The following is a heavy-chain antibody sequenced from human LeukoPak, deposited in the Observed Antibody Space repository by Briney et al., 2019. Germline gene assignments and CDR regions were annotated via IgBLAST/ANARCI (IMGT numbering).Heavy chain of an antibody. CDR2: IYTSGST. CDR1: GDSISSYY. CDR3: ARDGPRYCSSTSCYYFDY. V-gene: IGHV4-4*07. J-gene: IGHJ4*02. D-gene: IGHD2-2*01. Sequence: SETLSLTCTVSGDSISSYYWSWIRQPAGKGLEWIGRIYTSGSTNYDPSLKSRVTISVDKSKNQFSLKLSSVTAADTAVYYCARDGPRYCSSTSCYYFDYWGQGTLVTVSS.